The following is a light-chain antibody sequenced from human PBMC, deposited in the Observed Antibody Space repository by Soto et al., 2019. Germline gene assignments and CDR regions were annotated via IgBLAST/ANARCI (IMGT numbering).Light chain of an antibody. CDR1: QTIRSNY. V-gene: IGKV3-20*01. CDR3: QQYGSSPWT. J-gene: IGKJ1*01. Sequence: ETVLTQSPGTLSLSPGERATLSCRASQTIRSNYLAWYRQTPGQAPRLLIYGASNRATGIADRFSGSESGTDFTLIISRLEHEDFALYYCQQYGSSPWTFGQGTKVEIK. CDR2: GAS.